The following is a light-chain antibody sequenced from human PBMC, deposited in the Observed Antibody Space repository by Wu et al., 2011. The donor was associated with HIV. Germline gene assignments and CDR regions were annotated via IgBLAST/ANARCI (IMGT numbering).Light chain of an antibody. V-gene: IGKV3-20*01. Sequence: ETVLTQSPGTLSLSLGERAALSCRASQSVGTFFAWYQQKPGQAPRLLIYGASNRAPGIPDRFSGSGSGTDFTLTISRLEPEDFAVYYCQQYGYSPKAFGQGTKVEIK. CDR3: QQYGYSPKA. CDR1: QSVGTF. CDR2: GAS. J-gene: IGKJ1*01.